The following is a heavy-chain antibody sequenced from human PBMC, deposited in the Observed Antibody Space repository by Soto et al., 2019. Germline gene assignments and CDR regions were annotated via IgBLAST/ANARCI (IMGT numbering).Heavy chain of an antibody. D-gene: IGHD1-26*01. CDR1: GYTFTGYY. CDR2: INPNSGDT. J-gene: IGHJ6*02. V-gene: IGHV1-2*02. CDR3: AKGGAIVAAGTRVYLYNAMDV. Sequence: ASVKVSCKASGYTFTGYYVHWERQAPGQGLEWMGWINPNSGDTYLAQRFQGRVTMNRDTCIGTAYMELRGLTSDDTAEYYCAKGGAIVAAGTRVYLYNAMDVWGHGTTVTLSS.